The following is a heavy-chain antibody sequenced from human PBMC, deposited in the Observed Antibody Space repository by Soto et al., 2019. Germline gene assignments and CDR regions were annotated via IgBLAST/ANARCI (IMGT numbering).Heavy chain of an antibody. D-gene: IGHD3-10*01. V-gene: IGHV4-59*12. CDR1: GDSLSTYY. CDR3: AREFTMVRGERYYGMDV. CDR2: IYYSGTT. J-gene: IGHJ6*02. Sequence: SETLSLTCTVSGDSLSTYYWTWIRQPPGRRLEWIGYIYYSGTTDYNPSLEGRVTISVDTSKNQFSLNLRSVTAAATAVYYCAREFTMVRGERYYGMDVWGQGTTVTVSS.